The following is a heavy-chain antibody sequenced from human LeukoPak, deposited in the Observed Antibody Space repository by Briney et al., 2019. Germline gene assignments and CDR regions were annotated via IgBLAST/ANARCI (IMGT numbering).Heavy chain of an antibody. J-gene: IGHJ4*02. Sequence: ASVKVSCKASGYTFTSYGISWVRQAPGQGLEWMGWISAYNGNTNYAQKLQGRVTMTTDTSTSTAYMELRSLGSDDTAVYYCARDSPYYYDSSGYTLDYWGQGTLVTVSS. CDR2: ISAYNGNT. D-gene: IGHD3-22*01. V-gene: IGHV1-18*01. CDR3: ARDSPYYYDSSGYTLDY. CDR1: GYTFTSYG.